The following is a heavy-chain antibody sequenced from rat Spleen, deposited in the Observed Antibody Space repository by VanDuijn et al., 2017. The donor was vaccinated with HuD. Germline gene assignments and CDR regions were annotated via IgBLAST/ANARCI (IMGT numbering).Heavy chain of an antibody. V-gene: IGHV5S23*01. Sequence: EVQLVESGGGLVQPGRSLKLSCEASGFTFSNYGMAWVRQAPTKGLEWVASISTGGVNTYYRDSVKGRFTVSRDNAKSTLNLQMDSLRSEDTATYYCSTAGSGLDYYYAGGFDYWGQGVMVTVSS. D-gene: IGHD1-6*01. CDR3: STAGSGLDYYYAGGFDY. CDR1: GFTFSNYG. CDR2: ISTGGVNT. J-gene: IGHJ2*01.